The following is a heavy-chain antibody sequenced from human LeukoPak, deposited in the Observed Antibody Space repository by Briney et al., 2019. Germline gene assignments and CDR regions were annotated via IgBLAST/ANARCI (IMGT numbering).Heavy chain of an antibody. Sequence: GGSLRLSCAASGFTFNSYEINWVRQAPGKGLEWISFIRPSGNTIYYADSVRGRFTISRDNAKNSVYLHMNSLRDEDTAVYSCARGLAARLDYWGQGILVTVSS. V-gene: IGHV3-48*03. J-gene: IGHJ4*02. CDR1: GFTFNSYE. D-gene: IGHD6-6*01. CDR2: IRPSGNTI. CDR3: ARGLAARLDY.